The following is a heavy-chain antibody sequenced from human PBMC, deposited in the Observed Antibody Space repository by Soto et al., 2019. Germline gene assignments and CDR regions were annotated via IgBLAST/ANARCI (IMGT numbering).Heavy chain of an antibody. J-gene: IGHJ4*02. CDR2: ISYDGSNK. CDR1: GFTFSSYA. D-gene: IGHD3-10*01. V-gene: IGHV3-30-3*01. CDR3: ARDFTPSMVRNPGY. Sequence: PGGSLRLSCAASGFTFSSYAMHWVRQAPGKGLEWVAVISYDGSNKYYADSVKGRFTISRDNSKNTLYLQMNSLRAEDTAVYYCARDFTPSMVRNPGYWGQGTLVTVSS.